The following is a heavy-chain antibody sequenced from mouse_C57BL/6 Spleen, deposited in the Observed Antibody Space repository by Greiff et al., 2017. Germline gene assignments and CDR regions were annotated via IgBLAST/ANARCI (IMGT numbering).Heavy chain of an antibody. J-gene: IGHJ3*01. V-gene: IGHV3-6*01. D-gene: IGHD2-2*01. CDR2: ISYDGSN. CDR3: ARGTMVTTRGAWFAY. CDR1: GYSITSGYY. Sequence: EVQLQESGPGLVKPSQSLSLTCSVTGYSITSGYYWNWIRQFPGNKLEWMGYISYDGSNNYNPSLKNRISITRDTSKNQFFLKLNSVTTEDTATYYCARGTMVTTRGAWFAYWGQGTLVTVSA.